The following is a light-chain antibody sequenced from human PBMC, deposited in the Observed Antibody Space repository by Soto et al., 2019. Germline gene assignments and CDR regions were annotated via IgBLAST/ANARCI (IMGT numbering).Light chain of an antibody. J-gene: IGKJ1*01. CDR1: ETINNW. V-gene: IGKV1-5*03. CDR2: KAS. CDR3: QHMRT. Sequence: DIQMTRSPSTLSSSVGDRVTITCRARETINNWLAWYQPTPGKAPKLLIYKASTLAGGVPSRLSGSGPGTKFTITISSLQPADVASYTCQHMRTSXQGTKVDIK.